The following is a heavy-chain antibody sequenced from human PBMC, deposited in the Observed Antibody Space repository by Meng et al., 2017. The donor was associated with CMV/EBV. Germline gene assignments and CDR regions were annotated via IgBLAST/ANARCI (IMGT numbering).Heavy chain of an antibody. D-gene: IGHD3-22*01. CDR1: GGSFSGYY. Sequence: QVQLQQCGAGLLQPSETLSLSCAVYGGSFSGYYWSWIRQPPGKGLEWIGEINHSGSTNYNPSLKSRVTISVDTSKNQFSLKLSSVTAADTAVYYCARVWDSGWDYWGQGTLVTVSS. V-gene: IGHV4-34*01. J-gene: IGHJ4*02. CDR2: INHSGST. CDR3: ARVWDSGWDY.